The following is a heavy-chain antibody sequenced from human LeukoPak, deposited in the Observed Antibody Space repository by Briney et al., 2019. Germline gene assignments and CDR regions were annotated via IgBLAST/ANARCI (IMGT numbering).Heavy chain of an antibody. Sequence: GGSLTLTCAASGFTISSYCMSWVRLPPGKGLEWVANIKQDGSEKYYVDSVKGRFTISRDNAKNSLYLQMYSLRAEDTAVYYCARVEGSSSGWYVVSSWGEGTLVTVSS. CDR2: IKQDGSEK. CDR3: ARVEGSSSGWYVVSS. V-gene: IGHV3-7*05. CDR1: GFTISSYC. D-gene: IGHD6-19*01. J-gene: IGHJ5*02.